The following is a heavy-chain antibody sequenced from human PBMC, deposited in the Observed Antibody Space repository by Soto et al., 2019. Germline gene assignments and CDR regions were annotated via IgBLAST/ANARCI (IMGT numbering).Heavy chain of an antibody. CDR1: GSGFIRSG. V-gene: IGHV1-58*02. Sequence: SVKVSCKASGSGFIRSGIHWVRQAHGQRLEWIGWIVVASGQTNYAQNFRGRVAITRDTSTATAYIELTGLTSEDTAVYFCSADRPDIGVGWWVWGQGTTVTVYS. J-gene: IGHJ6*02. CDR3: SADRPDIGVGWWV. CDR2: IVVASGQT. D-gene: IGHD2-15*01.